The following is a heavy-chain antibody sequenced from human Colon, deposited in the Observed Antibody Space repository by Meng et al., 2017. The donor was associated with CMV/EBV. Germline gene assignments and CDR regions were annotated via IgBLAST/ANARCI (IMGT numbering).Heavy chain of an antibody. CDR3: VREATPGPGLYYVNYGMDL. D-gene: IGHD3-16*01. J-gene: IGHJ6*02. Sequence: SETLSLTCAVSGGSFSNYYWTWIRQSPDKGLEWIGQIDDSGSTYYNPSLKSRVTISVDASKNEFSLKLTSVTAADTALYYCVREATPGPGLYYVNYGMDLWGQGTTVTVSS. V-gene: IGHV4-34*01. CDR2: IDDSGST. CDR1: GGSFSNYY.